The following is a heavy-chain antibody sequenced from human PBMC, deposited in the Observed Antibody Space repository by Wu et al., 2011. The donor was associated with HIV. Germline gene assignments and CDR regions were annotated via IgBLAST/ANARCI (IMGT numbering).Heavy chain of an antibody. J-gene: IGHJ3*02. Sequence: QVQLVQSGAEVKKPGASVKVSCKASGYTFTSYGISWVRQAPGQGLEWIAWISTYNGKTNYAQKVQGRVTMTTDASTSTVYMEVRSLRSDDTAVYYCXRVKGPASDCGGDCYAFDIWGQGQWSPSLQ. CDR3: XRVKGPASDCGGDCYAFDI. CDR1: GYTFTSYG. D-gene: IGHD2-21*02. V-gene: IGHV1-18*01. CDR2: ISTYNGKT.